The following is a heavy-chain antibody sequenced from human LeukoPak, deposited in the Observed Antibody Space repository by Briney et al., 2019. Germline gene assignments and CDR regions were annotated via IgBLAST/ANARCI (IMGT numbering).Heavy chain of an antibody. V-gene: IGHV3-23*01. Sequence: PSETLSLTCTVSGGSISSSTYYWGWIRQPPGKGLEWVSGISGSGGSPYYADSVKGRFTISRDNSKNTLYLQMNSLRAEDTAVYYCAKDPFFPLGPFDYWGQGTLVTVSS. D-gene: IGHD2/OR15-2a*01. CDR3: AKDPFFPLGPFDY. CDR1: GGSISSSTYY. J-gene: IGHJ4*02. CDR2: ISGSGGSP.